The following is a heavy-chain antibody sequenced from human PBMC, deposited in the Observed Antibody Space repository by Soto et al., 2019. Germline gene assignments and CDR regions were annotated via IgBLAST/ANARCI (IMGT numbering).Heavy chain of an antibody. CDR1: GGSFSGYY. V-gene: IGHV4-34*01. J-gene: IGHJ5*02. CDR3: ARGRRIFGVVIRGWFDP. CDR2: INHSGST. D-gene: IGHD3-3*01. Sequence: KPSETLSLTCAVYGGSFSGYYWSWIRQPPGKGLEWIGEINHSGSTNYNPSLKSRVTISVDTSKNQFSLKLSSVTAADTAVYYCARGRRIFGVVIRGWFDPWGQGTLVTVS.